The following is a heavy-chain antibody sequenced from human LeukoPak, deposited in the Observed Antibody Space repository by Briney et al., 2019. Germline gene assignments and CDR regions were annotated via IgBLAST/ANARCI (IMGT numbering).Heavy chain of an antibody. J-gene: IGHJ6*03. CDR3: ARGRRGTIFGVVTSNGYLYYYYYIDV. D-gene: IGHD3-3*01. Sequence: TSETLSLTXTVSGGSISSYYWSWIRQPPGKGLEWIGYIYYSRSTNYNPSLKSRVTISVDTSKNQFSLKLSSVTAADTAVYYCARGRRGTIFGVVTSNGYLYYYYYIDVWGKGTTVTVSS. CDR1: GGSISSYY. V-gene: IGHV4-59*01. CDR2: IYYSRST.